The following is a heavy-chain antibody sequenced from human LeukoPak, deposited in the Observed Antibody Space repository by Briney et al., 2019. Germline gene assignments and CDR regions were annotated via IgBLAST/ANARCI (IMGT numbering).Heavy chain of an antibody. D-gene: IGHD6-13*01. CDR1: GGSISPYY. Sequence: SETLSLTCTVSGGSISPYYWSWIRQPPGKGLEWIGRIYTSGSTNYNPSLKSRVTISVDTSKNQFSLKLSSVTAADTAVYYCARDGVHSSSWDRHFDPWGQGTLVTVSS. J-gene: IGHJ5*02. CDR2: IYTSGST. CDR3: ARDGVHSSSWDRHFDP. V-gene: IGHV4-4*08.